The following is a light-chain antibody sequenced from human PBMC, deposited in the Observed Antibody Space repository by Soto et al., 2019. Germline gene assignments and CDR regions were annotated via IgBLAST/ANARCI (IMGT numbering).Light chain of an antibody. CDR2: GAS. V-gene: IGKV3-20*01. Sequence: EIVLTQSPGTLSLSPGERATLSCRASQSVSSSYLAWYQQKPGQAPRLLIYGASSRATGIPDRFSGSGSGTDFTLTISRLEPEDFAVYYCQQYRSSPGTCGQGTKVEIK. J-gene: IGKJ1*01. CDR1: QSVSSSY. CDR3: QQYRSSPGT.